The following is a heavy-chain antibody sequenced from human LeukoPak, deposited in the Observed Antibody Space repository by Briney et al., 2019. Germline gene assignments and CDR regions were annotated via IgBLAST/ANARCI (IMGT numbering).Heavy chain of an antibody. CDR1: GYTLTELS. CDR3: AREATQYYYDSSGAFDI. J-gene: IGHJ3*02. CDR2: INPNSGGT. D-gene: IGHD3-22*01. Sequence: ASVKVSCKVSGYTLTELSMHWVRQAPGQGLEWMGWINPNSGGTNYAQKFQGRVTMTRDTSISTAYMELSRLRSDDTAVYYCAREATQYYYDSSGAFDIWGQGTMVTVSS. V-gene: IGHV1-2*02.